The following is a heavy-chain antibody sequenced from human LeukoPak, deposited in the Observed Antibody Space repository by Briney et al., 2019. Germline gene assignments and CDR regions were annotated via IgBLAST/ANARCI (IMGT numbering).Heavy chain of an antibody. J-gene: IGHJ6*03. V-gene: IGHV4-39*07. CDR1: GGSISSSGYY. Sequence: SETLSLTCTVSGGSISSSGYYWGWIRQPPGKGLEWIGSIYYSGSTYYNPSLKSRVTISVDTSKNQFSLKLSSVTAADTAVYYCARTTWERRSKRPKGKQEMATIRGYYYYYYMDVWGKGTTVTVSS. D-gene: IGHD5-24*01. CDR3: ARTTWERRSKRPKGKQEMATIRGYYYYYYMDV. CDR2: IYYSGST.